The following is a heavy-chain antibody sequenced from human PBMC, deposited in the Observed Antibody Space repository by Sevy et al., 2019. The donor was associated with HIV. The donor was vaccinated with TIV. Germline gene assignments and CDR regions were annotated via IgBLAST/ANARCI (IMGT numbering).Heavy chain of an antibody. CDR2: FSFGCGRI. D-gene: IGHD2-8*01. CDR3: AREGCPQPHDY. CDR1: GFTFAKYS. J-gene: IGHJ4*02. Sequence: GGSLRLSCAASGFTFAKYSMRWVRQAPGKGLEWVSTFSFGCGRINYADSVKGRFTISRDDSKNTLFLQMNSLRAEDTATYFCAREGCPQPHDYWGQGTLVTVSS. V-gene: IGHV3-23*01.